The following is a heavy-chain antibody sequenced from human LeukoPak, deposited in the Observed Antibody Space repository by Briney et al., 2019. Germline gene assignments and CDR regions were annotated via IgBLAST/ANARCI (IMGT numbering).Heavy chain of an antibody. CDR1: GCTINKYN. Sequence: SETLSLNSTVSGCTINKYNWSWNRHPPGKELKGIGHIYTRGSTNYNPSLKRRVTMSVDTSKNQFSLKLSSVTAADTAVYYCARGRYCSADICSGGDAFDIWGQGTMVSVSS. D-gene: IGHD2-15*01. J-gene: IGHJ3*02. CDR2: IYTRGST. V-gene: IGHV4-4*07. CDR3: ARGRYCSADICSGGDAFDI.